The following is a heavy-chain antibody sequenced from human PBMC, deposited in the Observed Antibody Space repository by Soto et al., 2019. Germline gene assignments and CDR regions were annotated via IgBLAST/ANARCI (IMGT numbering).Heavy chain of an antibody. CDR3: ARGPRITIFGVVNPLFDY. CDR1: GGSISSSSYY. V-gene: IGHV4-39*01. J-gene: IGHJ4*02. Sequence: SETLSLTCTVSGGSISSSSYYWGWIRQPPGKGLEWIGSIYYSGSTYYNPSLKSRVTISVDTSKNQFSLKLSSVTAADTAVYYCARGPRITIFGVVNPLFDYWGQGTLVTVSS. D-gene: IGHD3-3*01. CDR2: IYYSGST.